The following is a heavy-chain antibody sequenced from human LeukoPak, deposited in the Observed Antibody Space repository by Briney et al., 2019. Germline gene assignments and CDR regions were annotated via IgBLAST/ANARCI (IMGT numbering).Heavy chain of an antibody. CDR2: IYPGDSES. Sequence: GESLKISCQASGYSFSDYWIAWVRQMPGKGLEWMGIIYPGDSESRYSPSFQGQVTISVDKSISTAYVQWSSLKASDTAMYYCARPFFGRGLDAFDMWGQGTMVTVSS. J-gene: IGHJ3*02. CDR1: GYSFSDYW. V-gene: IGHV5-51*01. CDR3: ARPFFGRGLDAFDM. D-gene: IGHD2-15*01.